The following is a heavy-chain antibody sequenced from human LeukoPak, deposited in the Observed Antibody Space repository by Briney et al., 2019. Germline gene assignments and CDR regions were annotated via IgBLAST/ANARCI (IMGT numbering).Heavy chain of an antibody. CDR1: GGSMSNHY. CDR3: ARGGYSSGWTRFDY. D-gene: IGHD6-19*01. V-gene: IGHV4-4*07. CDR2: IYRNGIT. J-gene: IGHJ4*02. Sequence: SSETLSLTCTVSGGSMSNHYWSWIREPAGKGLEWIGRIYRNGITDYNPSLGSRVTMSEDSSKNQFSLKLSSVTAADTAVYYCARGGYSSGWTRFDYWGQGTLVTVPS.